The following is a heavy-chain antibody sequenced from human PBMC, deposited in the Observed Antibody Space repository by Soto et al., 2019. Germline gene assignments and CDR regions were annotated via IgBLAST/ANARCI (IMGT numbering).Heavy chain of an antibody. CDR3: ARDRDEQFSSSWTWWFDP. D-gene: IGHD6-13*01. CDR1: GFTFSSYG. V-gene: IGHV3-33*01. Sequence: GGSLRLSCAASGFTFSSYGMHWVRQAPGKGLEWVAVIWYDGSNKYYADSVKGRFTISRDNSKNTLYLQMNSLRAEDTAVYYCARDRDEQFSSSWTWWFDPWGQGTLVTVSS. CDR2: IWYDGSNK. J-gene: IGHJ5*02.